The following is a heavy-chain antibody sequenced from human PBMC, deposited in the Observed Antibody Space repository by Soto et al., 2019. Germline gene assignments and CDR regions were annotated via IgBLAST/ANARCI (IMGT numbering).Heavy chain of an antibody. V-gene: IGHV1-46*01. Sequence: ASVKVSCKASGYTFTSYYMHWVRQAPGQGLEWMGIINPSGGSTSYAQKFQGRVTMTRDTSTSTVYMELSSLRSEDTAVYYCARDLGSAVAGPQVDYWGQGTLVTV. CDR1: GYTFTSYY. CDR2: INPSGGST. D-gene: IGHD6-19*01. J-gene: IGHJ4*02. CDR3: ARDLGSAVAGPQVDY.